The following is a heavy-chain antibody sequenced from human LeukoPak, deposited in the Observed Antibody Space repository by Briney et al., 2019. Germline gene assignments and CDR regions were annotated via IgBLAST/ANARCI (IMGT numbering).Heavy chain of an antibody. V-gene: IGHV3-21*01. CDR2: ISSSSSYI. J-gene: IGHJ3*02. CDR3: ARDGYYYDSSGYYQEAFDI. CDR1: GFTFNSYS. Sequence: GGALRLSCAASGFTFNSYSMHWVRQAPGKGLEWVSSISSSSSYIYYADSVKGRFTISRDNAKNSLYLQMNSLRAEDTAVYYCARDGYYYDSSGYYQEAFDIWGQGTMVTVSS. D-gene: IGHD3-22*01.